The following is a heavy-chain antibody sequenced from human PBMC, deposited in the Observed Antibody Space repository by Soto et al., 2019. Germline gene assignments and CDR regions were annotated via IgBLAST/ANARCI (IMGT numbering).Heavy chain of an antibody. CDR3: GGNPINTGDFDP. J-gene: IGHJ5*02. V-gene: IGHV1-8*02. Sequence: QVQLMQSGAEVRKPGASVKVSCKASGYTFTDYDINWVRQATGQGLEWLGWMTPNSGNTGYAQKFQGRVTMTRDTSRSTAYMDLSSWTSKATPCYYWGGNPINTGDFDPGAQGTL. CDR2: MTPNSGNT. CDR1: GYTFTDYD. D-gene: IGHD3-16*01.